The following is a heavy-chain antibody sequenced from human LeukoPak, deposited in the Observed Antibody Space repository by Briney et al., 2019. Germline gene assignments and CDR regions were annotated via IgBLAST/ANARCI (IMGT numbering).Heavy chain of an antibody. CDR1: GYTFTCYS. J-gene: IGHJ5*02. Sequence: ASVKVSCKASGYTFTCYSMHWVRQAPGQGLEWMGRIIPILGIADYAQKFQGRVTITADKSTSTAYMELSSLRSEDTAVYYCARAQYYYDSSGYVSSWFDPCGQGTLVTVSS. CDR2: IIPILGIA. D-gene: IGHD3-22*01. V-gene: IGHV1-69*04. CDR3: ARAQYYYDSSGYVSSWFDP.